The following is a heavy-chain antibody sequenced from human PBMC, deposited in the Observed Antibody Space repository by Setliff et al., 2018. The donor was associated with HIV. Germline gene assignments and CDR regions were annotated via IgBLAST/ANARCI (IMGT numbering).Heavy chain of an antibody. CDR1: GYTFTSYY. J-gene: IGHJ4*02. CDR3: ARDTVKATFSDY. D-gene: IGHD4-17*01. Sequence: ASVKVSCKASGYTFTSYYMHRVRQAPGQGLEWMGIINPSGGSTSYAQKFQGRVTMTTDTSISTVYMELSSLTSADTAVYYCARDTVKATFSDYWGQGTLVTVSS. CDR2: INPSGGST. V-gene: IGHV1-46*01.